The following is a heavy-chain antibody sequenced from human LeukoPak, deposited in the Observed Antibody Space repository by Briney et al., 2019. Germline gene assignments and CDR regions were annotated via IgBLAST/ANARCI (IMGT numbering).Heavy chain of an antibody. CDR3: ARLNYDYVWGSYRSLDY. Sequence: PSETLSLTCTVSGDSISSYYWSWIRQPPGKGLEWIGYIYYSGSTKYNPSLKSRVIISIDTSKNQFSLKLSSVTAADTAVYYCARLNYDYVWGSYRSLDYWGLGTLVTVSS. J-gene: IGHJ4*02. CDR2: IYYSGST. V-gene: IGHV4-59*01. D-gene: IGHD3-16*02. CDR1: GDSISSYY.